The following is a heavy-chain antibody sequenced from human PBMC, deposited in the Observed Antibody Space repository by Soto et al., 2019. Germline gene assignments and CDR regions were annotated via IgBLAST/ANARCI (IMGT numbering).Heavy chain of an antibody. D-gene: IGHD3-10*02. CDR1: GYTFTAYY. Sequence: QVQLVQSGAEVKEPGDSVRVSCEASGYTFTAYYIHWVRRAPGQGLAWMGWINPKFGGTTYAQDFQCRFSMTRDKSISTVYMELSTLTSAVTAIYYSARNTDYYYCRGIGNGNDVWGQGTTV. CDR3: ARNTDYYYCRGIGNGNDV. CDR2: INPKFGGT. V-gene: IGHV1-2*02. J-gene: IGHJ6*02.